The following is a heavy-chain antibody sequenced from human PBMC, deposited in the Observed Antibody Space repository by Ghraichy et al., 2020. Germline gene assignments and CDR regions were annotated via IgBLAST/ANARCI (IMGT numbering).Heavy chain of an antibody. D-gene: IGHD5-24*01. J-gene: IGHJ4*02. Sequence: GVLRLSCAASGFTFSSYSMNWVRQAPGKGLEWVSYISSSSSTIYYADSVKGRFTISRANAKNSLYLQMNSLRDEDTAVYYCAREGRDGYKPFDYWGQGTLVTVSS. CDR3: AREGRDGYKPFDY. CDR2: ISSSSSTI. V-gene: IGHV3-48*02. CDR1: GFTFSSYS.